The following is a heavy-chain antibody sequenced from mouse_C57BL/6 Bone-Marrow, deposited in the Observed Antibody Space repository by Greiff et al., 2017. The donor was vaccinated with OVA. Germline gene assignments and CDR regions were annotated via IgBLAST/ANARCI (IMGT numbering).Heavy chain of an antibody. Sequence: VQLQQSGAELVKPGASVKLSCTASGFNIKDYYMHWAKQRTEQGLEWIGRIDPEDGETKYAPKFQGKATITADTSSNTAHLQLSSLTSEDTAVYYCARGGYSNLYYYAMDYWGQGTSVTVSS. CDR1: GFNIKDYY. CDR2: IDPEDGET. CDR3: ARGGYSNLYYYAMDY. V-gene: IGHV14-2*01. D-gene: IGHD2-5*01. J-gene: IGHJ4*01.